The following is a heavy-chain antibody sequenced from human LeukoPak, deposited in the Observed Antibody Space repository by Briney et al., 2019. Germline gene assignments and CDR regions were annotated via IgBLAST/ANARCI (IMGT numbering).Heavy chain of an antibody. Sequence: PGGSLRLSCAASGFTFSGYSMNWVRQAPGKGLEWVSSISRSSSYIYYADSVKGRFTISRDNARKSLYLQLNSLRAEDTAVYFCARDPYSGNYGAYYYYYMDVWGKGTTVTISS. V-gene: IGHV3-21*01. D-gene: IGHD1-26*01. CDR3: ARDPYSGNYGAYYYYYMDV. CDR2: ISRSSSYI. J-gene: IGHJ6*03. CDR1: GFTFSGYS.